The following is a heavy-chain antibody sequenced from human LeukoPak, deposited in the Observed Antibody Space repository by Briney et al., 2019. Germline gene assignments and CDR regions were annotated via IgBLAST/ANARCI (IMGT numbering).Heavy chain of an antibody. J-gene: IGHJ4*02. Sequence: GGSLRLSCAASGITFSNYAMSWVRQAPGKGLEWVSTISGSGVTTYYVDSVKGRFTISRDNSKNTLYLQMNSLRAEDTAIFYCAKESPHFDYWGQGTLVTVSS. V-gene: IGHV3-23*01. CDR3: AKESPHFDY. CDR1: GITFSNYA. CDR2: ISGSGVTT.